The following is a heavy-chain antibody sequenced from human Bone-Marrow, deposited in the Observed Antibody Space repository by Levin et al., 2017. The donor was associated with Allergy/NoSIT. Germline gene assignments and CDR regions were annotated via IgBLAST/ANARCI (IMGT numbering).Heavy chain of an antibody. V-gene: IGHV3-53*01. D-gene: IGHD3-10*01. Sequence: HGESLKISCAASGIIVSSHHMSWVRQAPGKGLEWVSLIYRGGRTYYGDSVKGRFTISRDNSKNTLYLQMNSLRGEDTAVYYCAIYGSGSYYSAFDIWGQGTMVTVSS. J-gene: IGHJ3*02. CDR1: GIIVSSHH. CDR2: IYRGGRT. CDR3: AIYGSGSYYSAFDI.